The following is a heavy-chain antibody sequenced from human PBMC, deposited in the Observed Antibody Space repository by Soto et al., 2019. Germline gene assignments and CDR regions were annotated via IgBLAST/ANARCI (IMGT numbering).Heavy chain of an antibody. CDR2: IYYSGST. Sequence: QLQLQESGPGLVKPSETLSLTCTVSGGSISSSSYYWGWIRQPPGKGLEWIGSIYYSGSTYYNPSLKSRVTISVDTSKNQFSLKLSSVTAADTAVYYCARHVYSSSWYEFDYWGQGTLVTVSS. D-gene: IGHD6-13*01. CDR1: GGSISSSSYY. J-gene: IGHJ4*02. V-gene: IGHV4-39*01. CDR3: ARHVYSSSWYEFDY.